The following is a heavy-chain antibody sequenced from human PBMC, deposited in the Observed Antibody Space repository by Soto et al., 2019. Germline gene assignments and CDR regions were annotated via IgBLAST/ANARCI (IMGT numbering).Heavy chain of an antibody. CDR3: ARDPPYYYGSGSAHYYYGMDV. V-gene: IGHV1-69*08. J-gene: IGHJ6*02. D-gene: IGHD3-10*01. CDR2: IIPILGIA. Sequence: QVQLVQSGAEVKKPGSSVKVSCKASGGTFSSYTISWVRQAPGQGLEWMGRIIPILGIANYAQKFQGRVTITAVKSTSTAYMELSSLRSDDTAVYYCARDPPYYYGSGSAHYYYGMDVWGQGTTVTVSS. CDR1: GGTFSSYT.